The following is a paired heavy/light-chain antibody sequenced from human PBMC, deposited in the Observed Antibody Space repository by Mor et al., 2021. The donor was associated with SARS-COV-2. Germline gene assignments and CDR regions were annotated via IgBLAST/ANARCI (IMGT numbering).Heavy chain of an antibody. CDR2: LYSGGSA. D-gene: IGHD1-26*01. CDR3: ARTLVGANSDYFDS. CDR1: GFTVSSNY. V-gene: IGHV3-66*01. J-gene: IGHJ4*02. Sequence: EVQLVESGGGFVQPGRSLRLSCAASGFTVSSNYMSWVRQAPGRGLEWVSVLYSGGSAYYADSVKDRFTISRDNSKNTLYLQMNSLRAEDTAVYYCARTLVGANSDYFDSWGQGTLVTVSS.
Light chain of an antibody. J-gene: IGKJ1*01. V-gene: IGKV1-39*01. CDR1: QSTGKY. CDR3: QQSYDKRT. Sequence: DIQMTQSPSSLSASVGDRVTITCRASQSTGKYLNWYQQKPGKAPKLLIYDVSTLQSGVPSRFSGSGSGTDFTLTINSLQPEDFATYYCQQSYDKRTFGQGTKVEIK. CDR2: DVS.